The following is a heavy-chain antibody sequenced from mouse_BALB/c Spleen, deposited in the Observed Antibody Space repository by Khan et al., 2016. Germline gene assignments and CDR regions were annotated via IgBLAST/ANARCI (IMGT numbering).Heavy chain of an antibody. D-gene: IGHD2-4*01. Sequence: EVQLQESGPGLVKPSQSLSLTCTVTGYSITNDYAWNWIRQFPGNKLEWMGYITYSGSTSFNPSLKSRISITRDTSKNQFFLQLNSVTTEDTATYYWARGDYDGTYYGMDYWGQGTSVTVSS. J-gene: IGHJ4*01. CDR1: GYSITNDYA. V-gene: IGHV3-2*02. CDR3: ARGDYDGTYYGMDY. CDR2: ITYSGST.